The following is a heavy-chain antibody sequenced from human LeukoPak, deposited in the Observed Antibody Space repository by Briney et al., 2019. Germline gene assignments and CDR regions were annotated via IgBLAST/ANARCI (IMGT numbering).Heavy chain of an antibody. CDR1: GFTFSNCW. CDR3: ATRYFDL. CDR2: VKQDGSEK. Sequence: GGSLRLSCAASGFTFSNCWMNWVRQVPGKGLEWVANVKQDGSEKYYVASVKGRFTISRDNAKNSLYLQMNSLRAEDTAVYYCATRYFDLWGRGTLVTVSS. J-gene: IGHJ2*01. V-gene: IGHV3-7*01.